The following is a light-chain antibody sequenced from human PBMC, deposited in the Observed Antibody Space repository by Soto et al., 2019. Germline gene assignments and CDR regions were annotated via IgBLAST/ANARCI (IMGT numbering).Light chain of an antibody. CDR1: NSDIGTYIY. V-gene: IGLV2-8*01. J-gene: IGLJ2*01. CDR2: EVS. CDR3: SSYAGVKNFVV. Sequence: QSALTQPPSAAGSPGQSVTISCNGTNSDIGTYIYVSWYPQHPGKGPRLIIYEVSKRPSGVPDRFSGSKSGNTASLTVSGLQTEDEADYYCSSYAGVKNFVVFGGGTKLTVL.